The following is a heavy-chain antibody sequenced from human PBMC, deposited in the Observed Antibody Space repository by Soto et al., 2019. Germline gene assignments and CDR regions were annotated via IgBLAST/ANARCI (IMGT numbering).Heavy chain of an antibody. J-gene: IGHJ6*02. CDR2: ISGSGGST. CDR1: GFTFSSYA. Sequence: GGSLRLSCAASGFTFSSYAMSWVRQAPGKGLEWVSAISGSGGSTYYADSVKGRFTISRDNSKNTLYLQMNSLRAEDTAVYYCAKGGLWELRHGMDVWGQGTTVTVSS. V-gene: IGHV3-23*01. D-gene: IGHD1-26*01. CDR3: AKGGLWELRHGMDV.